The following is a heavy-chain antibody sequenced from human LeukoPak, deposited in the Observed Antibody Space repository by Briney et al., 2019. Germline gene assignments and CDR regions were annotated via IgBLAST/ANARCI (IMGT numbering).Heavy chain of an antibody. J-gene: IGHJ6*04. CDR2: IIPIFGTA. CDR3: AREDWNDGVTGYYGMDV. Sequence: SVKVSCQASRGTFRSYPIRWVRQAPGPRLEWRGGIIPIFGTARYAQKFQGRVTITADESTSTAYMELSSLRSEDTAVYYCAREDWNDGVTGYYGMDVWGKGTTVSVCS. D-gene: IGHD1-1*01. V-gene: IGHV1-69*13. CDR1: RGTFRSYP.